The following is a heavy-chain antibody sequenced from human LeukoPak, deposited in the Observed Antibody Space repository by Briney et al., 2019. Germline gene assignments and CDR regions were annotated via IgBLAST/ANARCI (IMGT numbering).Heavy chain of an antibody. J-gene: IGHJ4*02. V-gene: IGHV4-39*01. Sequence: SETLSLTCAVYGGSFSGYYWGWIRQPPGQGLEWIGSIYYSGSSFGNPALKSRVTISVDTSKNQFSLKLSSVTAADTAVYYCARHRSGWLQSSFDYWGQGTLVTVSS. CDR3: ARHRSGWLQSSFDY. D-gene: IGHD5-24*01. CDR2: IYYSGSS. CDR1: GGSFSGYY.